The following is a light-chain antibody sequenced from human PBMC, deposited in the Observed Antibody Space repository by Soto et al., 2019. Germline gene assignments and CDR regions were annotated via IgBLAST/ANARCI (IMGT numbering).Light chain of an antibody. Sequence: DIQMTQSPSSLSASVGDRVTITCRASQGIGNDLGWYQQKPGKAPKRLIYAASSLESGVPSRFSGTGSGTEFTLTISSLQPEDFATYYWLQFNSYLWTFGQGTTVEIK. CDR2: AAS. CDR3: LQFNSYLWT. V-gene: IGKV1-17*01. CDR1: QGIGND. J-gene: IGKJ1*01.